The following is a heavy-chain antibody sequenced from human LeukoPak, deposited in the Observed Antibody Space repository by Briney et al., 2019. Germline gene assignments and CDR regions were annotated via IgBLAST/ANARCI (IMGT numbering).Heavy chain of an antibody. CDR3: ASYGGPYGTGYYFDY. D-gene: IGHD1-1*01. J-gene: IGHJ4*02. CDR2: ISSSGSTI. CDR1: GFTFSSYE. V-gene: IGHV3-48*03. Sequence: PGGSLRLSCAASGFTFSSYEMNWVRQAPGKGLEWVSYISSSGSTIYYADSVKGRFTISRDNAKNSLYLQMNSLRAEDTAVYYCASYGGPYGTGYYFDYWGQGTLVTVSS.